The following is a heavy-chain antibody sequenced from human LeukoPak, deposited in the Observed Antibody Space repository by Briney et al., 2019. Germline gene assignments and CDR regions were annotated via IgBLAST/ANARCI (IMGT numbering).Heavy chain of an antibody. D-gene: IGHD5-18*01. Sequence: GGSLRLPCAASGFTFSSYGMSWVRQAPGKGLEWLSAISGSGGSTYFADSVRGRFTISRDNSKNTLYLQMNSLRADDTAVYYCAKGDSYGNKYFQHWGQGTLVTVSS. CDR1: GFTFSSYG. J-gene: IGHJ1*01. CDR2: ISGSGGST. V-gene: IGHV3-23*01. CDR3: AKGDSYGNKYFQH.